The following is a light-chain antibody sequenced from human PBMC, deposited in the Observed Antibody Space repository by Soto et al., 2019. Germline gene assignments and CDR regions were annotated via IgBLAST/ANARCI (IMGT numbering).Light chain of an antibody. CDR2: ENN. J-gene: IGLJ2*01. CDR3: ATWDDSLSGPV. Sequence: QSVLTQPPSVSGTPGQRVSISCSGSSSNIGSSDVYWHQQLPGTAPKLFIYENNRRPSGVPDRFSGSKSGTSASLAISGLRSEDEADYYCATWDDSLSGPVFGGGTKLTVL. CDR1: SSNIGSSD. V-gene: IGLV1-47*01.